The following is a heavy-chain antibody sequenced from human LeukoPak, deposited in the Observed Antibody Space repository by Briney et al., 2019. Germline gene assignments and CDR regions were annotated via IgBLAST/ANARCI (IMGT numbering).Heavy chain of an antibody. V-gene: IGHV1-69*04. D-gene: IGHD2-2*01. CDR3: ATGPDCSSTSCYEFDY. CDR2: IIPILGIA. J-gene: IGHJ4*02. CDR1: GGTFSSYA. Sequence: GASVKVSCKASGGTFSSYAISWVRQAPGQGLEWMGRIIPILGIANYAQKFQGRVTMTEDTSTDTAYMELSSLRSEDTAVYYCATGPDCSSTSCYEFDYWGQGTLVTVSS.